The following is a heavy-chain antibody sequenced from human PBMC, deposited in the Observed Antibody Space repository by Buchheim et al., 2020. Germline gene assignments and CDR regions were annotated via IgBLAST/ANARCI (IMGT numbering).Heavy chain of an antibody. J-gene: IGHJ5*02. Sequence: QVQLQESGPGLVKPSQTLSLTCTVSGGSISSGDYYWSWIRQPPGKGLEWIGYIYYSGSTYYNPSLKSRVTISVDPSRNQFSLKLSSVTAADTAVYYCARGTLSSGWYGDPQKIVVTAVGGSFDPWGQGTL. CDR3: ARGTLSSGWYGDPQKIVVTAVGGSFDP. CDR2: IYYSGST. CDR1: GGSISSGDYY. D-gene: IGHD6-19*01. V-gene: IGHV4-30-4*01.